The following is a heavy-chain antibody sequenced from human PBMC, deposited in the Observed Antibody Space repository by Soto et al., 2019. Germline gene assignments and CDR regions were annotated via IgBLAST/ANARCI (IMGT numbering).Heavy chain of an antibody. D-gene: IGHD6-13*01. CDR3: ARSAEEAAKNVYYFDY. J-gene: IGHJ4*02. V-gene: IGHV3-30-3*01. Sequence: PGGSLRLSCAASGFTFSFYAIHWVRQAPGKGLEWVAVISYDGSETYYADSVKGRFTISRDNSKDTLFLQMNSLRPEDTAIYYCARSAEEAAKNVYYFDYWGQGTLVTVSS. CDR1: GFTFSFYA. CDR2: ISYDGSET.